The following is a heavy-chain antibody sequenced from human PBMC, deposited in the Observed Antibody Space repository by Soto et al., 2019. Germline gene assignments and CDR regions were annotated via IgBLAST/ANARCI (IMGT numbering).Heavy chain of an antibody. CDR2: IVPIFATP. Sequence: QVQLVQSGAEVTKPGSSVKVSCKASGATFSSYAVSWVRQVPGQGLEWMGGIVPIFATPKYGQKLQDRVTITADEATSTAYLELSSLRSDDTAVFYCARARYGDFGTWFDSWGQGTPVTVSS. CDR1: GATFSSYA. D-gene: IGHD4-17*01. CDR3: ARARYGDFGTWFDS. V-gene: IGHV1-69*01. J-gene: IGHJ5*01.